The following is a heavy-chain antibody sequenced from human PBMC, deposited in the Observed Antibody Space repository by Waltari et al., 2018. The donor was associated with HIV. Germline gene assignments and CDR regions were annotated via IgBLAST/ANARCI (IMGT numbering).Heavy chain of an antibody. D-gene: IGHD3-3*01. Sequence: QVQLQESGPGLVKPSQTLSLTCSVSGGSIRSGSYFWSWLRQPAGKGLEWIGRMYTSGSTNYNPSLKSRVTISGDTSKNQLSLKLRSVTAADTAVYYCARERVTTFGVVIVYEGFDIWGQGTKVIVSS. CDR1: GGSIRSGSYF. CDR2: MYTSGST. J-gene: IGHJ3*02. CDR3: ARERVTTFGVVIVYEGFDI. V-gene: IGHV4-61*02.